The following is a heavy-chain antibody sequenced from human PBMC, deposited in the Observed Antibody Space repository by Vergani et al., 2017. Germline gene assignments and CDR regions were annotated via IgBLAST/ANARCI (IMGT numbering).Heavy chain of an antibody. CDR3: ARGTFLHAFDN. CDR2: IYSSGST. CDR1: GYSISSGNYY. J-gene: IGHJ3*02. D-gene: IGHD1-26*01. V-gene: IGHV4-61*02. Sequence: QVQLQESGPGLLKPSQTLSLTCSVAGYSISSGNYYWNWLRQPAGKGLEWMGRIYSSGSTSYNPSIKSRITMSLDTSKNQFSLSLSSVTAADTAVYYCARGTFLHAFDNWGQGTVVTVSS.